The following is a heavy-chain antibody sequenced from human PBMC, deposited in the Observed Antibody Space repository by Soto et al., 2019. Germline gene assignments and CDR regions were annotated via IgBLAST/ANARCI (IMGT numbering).Heavy chain of an antibody. CDR3: ARDRAYYGSGSDDYYYYGMDV. D-gene: IGHD3-10*01. Sequence: ASVKVSCKASGYTFTGYYMHWVRQAPGQGLEWMGWINPNSGGTNYAQKFQVRVTMTRDTSISTAYMELSRLRSDDTAVYYCARDRAYYGSGSDDYYYYGMDVWGQGTTVTV. CDR1: GYTFTGYY. J-gene: IGHJ6*02. V-gene: IGHV1-2*02. CDR2: INPNSGGT.